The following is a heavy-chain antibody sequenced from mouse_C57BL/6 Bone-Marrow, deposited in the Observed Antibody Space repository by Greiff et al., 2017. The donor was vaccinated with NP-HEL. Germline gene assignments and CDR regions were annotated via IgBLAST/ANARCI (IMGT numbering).Heavy chain of an antibody. V-gene: IGHV5-16*01. Sequence: DVQLVESEGGLVQPGSSMKLSCTASGFTFSDYYMAWVRQVPEKGLEWVANINYDGSSTYYLDSLKSRFIISRDNAKNILYLQMSSLKSEDTATYYCARGGYYGSSYGYFDVWGTGTTVTVSS. CDR1: GFTFSDYY. J-gene: IGHJ1*03. D-gene: IGHD1-1*01. CDR3: ARGGYYGSSYGYFDV. CDR2: INYDGSST.